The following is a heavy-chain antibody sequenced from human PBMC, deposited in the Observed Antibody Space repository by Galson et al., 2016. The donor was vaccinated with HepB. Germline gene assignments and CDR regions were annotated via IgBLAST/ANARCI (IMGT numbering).Heavy chain of an antibody. J-gene: IGHJ4*02. D-gene: IGHD4-23*01. CDR3: VRNSAAVGH. Sequence: SLRLSCAVSGFTFSDYWMSWVRQAPGKGLKWVANIKHDGSQKTYVDSVKGRFTISRDNAKNSLLLQLNSLRPEDTAVYFCVRNSAAVGHWGQGTLVTVSS. CDR2: IKHDGSQK. V-gene: IGHV3-7*02. CDR1: GFTFSDYW.